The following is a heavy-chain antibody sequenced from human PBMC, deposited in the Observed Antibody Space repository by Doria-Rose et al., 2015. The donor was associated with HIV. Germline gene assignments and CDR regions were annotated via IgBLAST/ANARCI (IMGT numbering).Heavy chain of an antibody. J-gene: IGHJ4*02. CDR3: ARIKSSRWYHKYYFDF. CDR1: GVSLSSPGMG. CDR2: IFSDDER. D-gene: IGHD6-13*01. Sequence: TLKESGPVLVKPTETLTLTCTASGVSLSSPGMGVSWIRQPPGNALEWLANIFSDDERSYKTSLKSRLTISRGTSKSQVVLTMTDMDPVDTATYYCARIKSSRWYHKYYFDFWGQGTLVIVSA. V-gene: IGHV2-26*01.